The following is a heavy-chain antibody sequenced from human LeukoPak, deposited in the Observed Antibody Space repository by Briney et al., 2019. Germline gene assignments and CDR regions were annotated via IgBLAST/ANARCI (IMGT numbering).Heavy chain of an antibody. CDR2: IYYSGST. CDR3: ARGYDYGDYAVDY. D-gene: IGHD4-17*01. V-gene: IGHV4-59*08. CDR1: GGSISSYY. J-gene: IGHJ4*02. Sequence: ASETLSLTCTVSGGSISSYYWSWIRQPPGKGLEWIGYIYYSGSTNYNPSLKSRVTISVDTSKNQFSLKLSSVTAADTAVYYCARGYDYGDYAVDYWGQGTLVTVSS.